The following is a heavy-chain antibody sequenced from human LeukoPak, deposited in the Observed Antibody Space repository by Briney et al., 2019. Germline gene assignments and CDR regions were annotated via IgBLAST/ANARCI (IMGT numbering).Heavy chain of an antibody. CDR3: ARGRAFDTSGATFGS. CDR2: INPDSGGT. V-gene: IGHV1-2*02. D-gene: IGHD3-22*01. J-gene: IGHJ4*02. Sequence: GASVKVSCKASGYTFTDYYMHWVRQAPGQGLEWMGWINPDSGGTKYAQKFQGRVTMTRDTSISTAYVELSRLRSDDTAVYYCARGRAFDTSGATFGSWGQGTLVAVSS. CDR1: GYTFTDYY.